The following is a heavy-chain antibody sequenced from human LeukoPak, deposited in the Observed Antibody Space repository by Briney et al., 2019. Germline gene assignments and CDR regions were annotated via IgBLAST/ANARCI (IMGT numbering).Heavy chain of an antibody. CDR3: ARGRTTTVTLGFDP. V-gene: IGHV4-34*01. CDR1: GGSFSGYY. CDR2: INHSGST. Sequence: SETLSLTCAVYGGSFSGYYWSWIRQPPGKRLEWIGEINHSGSTNYNPSLKSRVTISVDTSKNQFSLKLSSVTAADTAVYYCARGRTTTVTLGFDPWGQGTLVTVSS. D-gene: IGHD4-11*01. J-gene: IGHJ5*02.